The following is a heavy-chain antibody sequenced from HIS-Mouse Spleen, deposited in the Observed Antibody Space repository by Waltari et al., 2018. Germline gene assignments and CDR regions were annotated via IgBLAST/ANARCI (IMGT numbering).Heavy chain of an antibody. D-gene: IGHD5-18*01. CDR2: MHPTRGNT. J-gene: IGHJ5*02. V-gene: IGHV1-8*01. CDR1: GYTFTSYD. CDR3: ARIGSHRRGYSYGYWFDP. Sequence: QVQLVQSGAEVKKPGASVKVSCKASGYTFTSYDINWVRQATGQGLEWMGWMHPTRGNTGYAQKFQGRVTMTRNTSISTAYMELSSLRSEDTAVYYCARIGSHRRGYSYGYWFDPWGQGTLVTVSS.